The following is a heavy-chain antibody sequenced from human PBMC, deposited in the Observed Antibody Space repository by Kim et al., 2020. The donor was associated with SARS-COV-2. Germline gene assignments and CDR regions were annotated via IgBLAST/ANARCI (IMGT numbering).Heavy chain of an antibody. CDR1: GFTFGDYA. V-gene: IGHV3-49*03. CDR2: IRSKAYGGTT. CDR3: TRNYDFWSGYSRTGYYYGMDV. D-gene: IGHD3-3*01. Sequence: GGSLRLSCTASGFTFGDYAMSWFRQAPGKGLEWVGFIRSKAYGGTTEYAASVKGRFTISRDDSKSIAYLQMNSLKTEDTAVYYCTRNYDFWSGYSRTGYYYGMDVWGQGTTVTVSS. J-gene: IGHJ6*02.